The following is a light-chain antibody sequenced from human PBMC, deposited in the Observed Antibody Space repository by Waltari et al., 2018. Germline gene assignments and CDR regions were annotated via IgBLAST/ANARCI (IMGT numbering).Light chain of an antibody. CDR2: DVT. CDR3: CSFAGSYTWV. J-gene: IGLJ3*02. V-gene: IGLV2-11*01. CDR1: SSDLGTYKY. Sequence: QSALTQPRSVSGSPGQSVTISCTGTSSDLGTYKYVSCDQQHPGKAPKPIIHDVTKRPSGVPDRFSGSKSGNTASLTISGLQAEDEAEYFCCSFAGSYTWVFGGGTELTVL.